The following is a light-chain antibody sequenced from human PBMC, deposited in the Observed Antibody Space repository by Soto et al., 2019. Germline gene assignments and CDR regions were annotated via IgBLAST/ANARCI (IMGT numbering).Light chain of an antibody. V-gene: IGKV1-39*01. CDR3: QQTYSIPRT. CDR2: AAS. Sequence: DIKMTQSPSSLSASVGDTVTIACRASQSISSFLNWYQQQPGKAPKILIFAASSLQSGVPLRFSGSGSGTDCTLTISSLQPEDFATYYCQQTYSIPRTLGQGTKVDIK. CDR1: QSISSF. J-gene: IGKJ1*01.